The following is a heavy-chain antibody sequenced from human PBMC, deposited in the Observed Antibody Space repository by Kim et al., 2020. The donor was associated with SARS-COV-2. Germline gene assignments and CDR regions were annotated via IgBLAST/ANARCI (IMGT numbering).Heavy chain of an antibody. CDR3: ARGGYCSSTSCYEGGAFDI. Sequence: GGSLRLSCAASGFTFDDYGMSWVRQAPGKGLEWVSGINWNGGSTGYADSVKGRFTISRDNAKNSLYLQMNSLRAEDTALYHCARGGYCSSTSCYEGGAFDIWGQGTMVTVSS. CDR2: INWNGGST. V-gene: IGHV3-20*01. CDR1: GFTFDDYG. D-gene: IGHD2-2*01. J-gene: IGHJ3*02.